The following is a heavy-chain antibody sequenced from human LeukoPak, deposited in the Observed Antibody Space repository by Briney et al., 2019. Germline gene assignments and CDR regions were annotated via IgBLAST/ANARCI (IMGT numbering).Heavy chain of an antibody. V-gene: IGHV3-7*03. J-gene: IGHJ4*02. Sequence: GGSLRLSCEASGFSFSAAWMTWVRQAPGKGLEWVATIKNDGSDKYYVDSVKGRFTLSRDNAKNSVYLQMNSLRAGDTAVYYCAKCSGGTCYSSLDYWGQGTLVTVSS. CDR2: IKNDGSDK. CDR1: GFSFSAAW. D-gene: IGHD2-15*01. CDR3: AKCSGGTCYSSLDY.